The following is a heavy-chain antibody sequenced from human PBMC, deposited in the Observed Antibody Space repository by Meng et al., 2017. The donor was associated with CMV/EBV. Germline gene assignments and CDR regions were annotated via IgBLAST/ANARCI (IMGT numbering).Heavy chain of an antibody. D-gene: IGHD6-13*01. CDR2: IYWDDDK. CDR3: AHRGRIAAAGTDWFDP. J-gene: IGHJ5*02. V-gene: IGHV2-5*02. CDR1: GFSLSTSGVG. Sequence: ITLKASGPTLVKPTQTLTLTCTFSGFSLSTSGVGVGWIRQPPGKALEWLALIYWDDDKRYSPSLKSRLTITKDTSKNQVVLTMTNMDPVDTATYYCAHRGRIAAAGTDWFDPWGQGTLVTVSS.